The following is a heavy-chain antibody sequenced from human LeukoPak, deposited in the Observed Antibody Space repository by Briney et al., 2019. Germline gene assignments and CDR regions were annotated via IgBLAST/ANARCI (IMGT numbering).Heavy chain of an antibody. D-gene: IGHD3-22*01. CDR1: GFTFSSYS. CDR3: AKDPGYYFDSSAYFDY. CDR2: ISWNSGSI. J-gene: IGHJ4*02. Sequence: PGGSLRLSCAASGFTFSSYSMNWVRRAPGKGLEWVSGISWNSGSIGYADSVKGRFTISRDNAKNSLYLQMNSLRAEDTALYYCAKDPGYYFDSSAYFDYWGQGTLVTVSS. V-gene: IGHV3-9*01.